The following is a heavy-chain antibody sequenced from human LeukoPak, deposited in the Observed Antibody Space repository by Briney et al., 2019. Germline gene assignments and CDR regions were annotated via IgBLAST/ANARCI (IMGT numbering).Heavy chain of an antibody. D-gene: IGHD2-15*01. V-gene: IGHV4-59*01. CDR1: GGSISSYY. CDR2: IYYSGST. J-gene: IGHJ5*02. CDR3: ARVVTARRVSNWFDP. Sequence: PSETLSLTCTVSGGSISSYYWSWIRQPPGKGLEWIRYIYYSGSTNYNPSLKSRVTISVDTSKNQFSLKLSSVTAADTAVYYCARVVTARRVSNWFDPWGQGTLVTVSS.